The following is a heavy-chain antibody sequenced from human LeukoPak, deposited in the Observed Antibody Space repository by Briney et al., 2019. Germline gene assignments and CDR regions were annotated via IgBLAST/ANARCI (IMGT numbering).Heavy chain of an antibody. CDR3: ARDYGDYVGSLDY. CDR1: GYNFNSYG. Sequence: ASLKVSCKASGYNFNSYGISWLRQVPGQGLEWMGWISGYNGLTRYGKNVQGRVTLTTDTSTSTAYMELSSLRSEDTAVYYCARDYGDYVGSLDYWGQGTLVTVSS. V-gene: IGHV1-18*01. D-gene: IGHD4-17*01. CDR2: ISGYNGLT. J-gene: IGHJ4*02.